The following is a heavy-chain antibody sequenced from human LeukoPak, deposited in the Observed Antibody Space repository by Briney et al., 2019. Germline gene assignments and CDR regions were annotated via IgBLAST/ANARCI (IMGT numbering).Heavy chain of an antibody. CDR2: INDSGTI. V-gene: IGHV4-34*01. D-gene: IGHD1-7*01. CDR3: ARRWNYGRNYYIDV. Sequence: SETLSLTCAVYGGSFSHYYWSWIRQSPGMGLEWIGEINDSGTINYNPSLMSRVTISVDKSKNQFSLKLSSATAAGTAVYYCARRWNYGRNYYIDVWRKGATASVSS. CDR1: GGSFSHYY. J-gene: IGHJ6*03.